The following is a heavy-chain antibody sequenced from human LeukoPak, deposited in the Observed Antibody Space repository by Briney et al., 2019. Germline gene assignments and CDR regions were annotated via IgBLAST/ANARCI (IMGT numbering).Heavy chain of an antibody. CDR3: ARRWGNIVGVTYGY. CDR2: IYYTGST. Sequence: SETLSLTCTISGSSITSVSHYWGWIRQPPGKCLEWIGDIYYTGSTYYSPSLRSRVTMSVHTSENQFSLRLNSVTAVDTAVYYCARRWGNIVGVTYGYWGQGTLVTVSS. D-gene: IGHD3-16*01. V-gene: IGHV4-39*01. J-gene: IGHJ4*02. CDR1: GSSITSVSHY.